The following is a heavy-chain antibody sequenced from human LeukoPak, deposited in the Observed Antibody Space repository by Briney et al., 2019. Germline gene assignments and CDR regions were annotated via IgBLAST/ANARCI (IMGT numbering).Heavy chain of an antibody. CDR3: ASRHCSGENCYAGPLDF. D-gene: IGHD2-8*02. Sequence: GGSLRLSCVASAFSDKSNYMSWVRQAPGKGLEWVSVSYSGGSTYYEDSVKGRFTVSSDVSKNTLYLQMNNLRGEDTAVYHCASRHCSGENCYAGPLDFWGQGTQVTVSS. V-gene: IGHV3-53*01. J-gene: IGHJ4*02. CDR2: SYSGGST. CDR1: AFSDKSNY.